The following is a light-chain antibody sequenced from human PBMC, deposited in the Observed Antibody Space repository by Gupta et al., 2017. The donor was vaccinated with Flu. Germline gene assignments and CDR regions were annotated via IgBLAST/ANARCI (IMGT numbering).Light chain of an antibody. V-gene: IGKV3-15*01. J-gene: IGKJ5*01. CDR1: RSMSNN. CDR2: GSS. Sequence: DRATLSCRASRSMSNNLAWYQQRAGQAPRLVIYGSSSRPTGVPARFSGSGSGTDFILTISSLQSEDFATYYCQQYNDWPRITFGQGTRLEIK. CDR3: QQYNDWPRIT.